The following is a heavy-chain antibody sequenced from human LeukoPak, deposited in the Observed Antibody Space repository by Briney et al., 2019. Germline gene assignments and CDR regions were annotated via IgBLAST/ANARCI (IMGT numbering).Heavy chain of an antibody. CDR2: IIPIFGTA. Sequence: SATVSCKASGGTFSSYAISWVRQAPGQGLEWMGGIIPIFGTANYAQKFQGRVTITADGSTSTAYMELSSLRSEDTAVYYCARYYGAGRGYSLDYWGQGTLVTVSS. CDR1: GGTFSSYA. J-gene: IGHJ4*02. D-gene: IGHD5-18*01. CDR3: ARYYGAGRGYSLDY. V-gene: IGHV1-69*01.